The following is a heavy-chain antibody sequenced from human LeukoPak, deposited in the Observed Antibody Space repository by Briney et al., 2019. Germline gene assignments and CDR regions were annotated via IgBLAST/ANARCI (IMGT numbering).Heavy chain of an antibody. CDR1: GFTFSSYA. J-gene: IGHJ4*02. D-gene: IGHD6-13*01. CDR2: ISGSGGST. CDR3: AKFPSQQLVYFDY. Sequence: GGSLRLSCAASGFTFSSYAMSWVRQDPGKGLEWVSAISGSGGSTYYADSVKGWFTISRDNSKNTLYLQMNSLRAEDTAVYYCAKFPSQQLVYFDYWGQGTLVTVSS. V-gene: IGHV3-23*01.